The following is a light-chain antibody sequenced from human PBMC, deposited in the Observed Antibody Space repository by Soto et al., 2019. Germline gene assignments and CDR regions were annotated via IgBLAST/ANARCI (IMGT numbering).Light chain of an antibody. CDR1: QSVSST. CDR2: DAS. J-gene: IGKJ5*01. Sequence: EIVLTQSPGTLSLSPGERATLSCRASQSVSSTKLAWYQQRPGQAPRLLIYDASNRATGIPARFSGSGSGTDFTLTISSLEPEDFAVYYCQQRSNWPPITFGQGTRLEIK. V-gene: IGKV3-11*01. CDR3: QQRSNWPPIT.